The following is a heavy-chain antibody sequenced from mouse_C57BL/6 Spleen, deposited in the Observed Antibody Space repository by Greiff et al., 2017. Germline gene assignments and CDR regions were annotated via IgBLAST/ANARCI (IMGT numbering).Heavy chain of an antibody. CDR2: ISGGGGNT. J-gene: IGHJ3*01. CDR1: GFTFSSYT. V-gene: IGHV5-9*01. Sequence: EVQRVESGGGLVKPGGSLKLSCAASGFTFSSYTMSWVRQTPEKRLEWVATISGGGGNTYYPDSVKGRFTISRDNAKNTLYLQMSSLRSEDTALYYCARHYSNYAWFAYWGQGTLVTVSA. CDR3: ARHYSNYAWFAY. D-gene: IGHD2-5*01.